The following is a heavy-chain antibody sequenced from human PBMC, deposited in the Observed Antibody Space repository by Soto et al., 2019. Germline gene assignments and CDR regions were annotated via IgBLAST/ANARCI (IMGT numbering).Heavy chain of an antibody. V-gene: IGHV3-23*01. CDR2: IEGSGATT. Sequence: GGSLRLSCAASGFIFSTTDMSWVRQAPGKGLEWVSTIEGSGATTCYADSVKGRFTISRDNSKNTVYLHMDSLTADDTAVYYCAKNSGWFNTWGQGTLVTVSS. CDR1: GFIFSTTD. D-gene: IGHD3-10*01. CDR3: AKNSGWFNT. J-gene: IGHJ5*02.